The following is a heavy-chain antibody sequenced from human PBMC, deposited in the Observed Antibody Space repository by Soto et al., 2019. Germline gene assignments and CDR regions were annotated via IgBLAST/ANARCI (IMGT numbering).Heavy chain of an antibody. CDR3: AKSYGSGSYSYYYGMDV. J-gene: IGHJ6*02. D-gene: IGHD3-10*01. CDR2: ISYDGSNK. Sequence: SGGGVVQPGRSLRLSCAASGFTFSSYGMHWVRQAPGKGLEWVAVISYDGSNKYYADSVKGRFTISRDNSKNTLYLQMNSLRAEDTAVYYCAKSYGSGSYSYYYGMDVWGQGTTVTVSS. V-gene: IGHV3-30*18. CDR1: GFTFSSYG.